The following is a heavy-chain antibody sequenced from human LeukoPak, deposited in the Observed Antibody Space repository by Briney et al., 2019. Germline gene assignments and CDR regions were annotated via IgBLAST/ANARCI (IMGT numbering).Heavy chain of an antibody. V-gene: IGHV1-69*05. CDR1: GGTFSTYA. J-gene: IGHJ4*02. Sequence: SVKVSCKASGGTFSTYAVNWVRQAPGQGLEWMGGIIPLFGTANYAQKFQGRVTITTHESTSTAYMELSSLRSEDTAIYCCTRVFARGGEIIGTYYYYWGQGTLVTVSS. D-gene: IGHD3-3*01. CDR3: TRVFARGGEIIGTYYYY. CDR2: IIPLFGTA.